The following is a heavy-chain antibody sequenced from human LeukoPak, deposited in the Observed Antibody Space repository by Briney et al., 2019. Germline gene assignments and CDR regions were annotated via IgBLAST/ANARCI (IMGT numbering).Heavy chain of an antibody. CDR1: GGSISSSSYY. CDR3: GRQGGYYGPGGYYFDY. Sequence: PSETLSLTCTVSGGSISSSSYYWGWIRQPPGKGLEWIGSIYYSGSTYYNPSLKSRVTISVDTSKNQFSLMLSSVTAADMAVYYCGRQGGYYGPGGYYFDYWGQGTLVTVSS. V-gene: IGHV4-39*01. CDR2: IYYSGST. J-gene: IGHJ4*02. D-gene: IGHD3-10*01.